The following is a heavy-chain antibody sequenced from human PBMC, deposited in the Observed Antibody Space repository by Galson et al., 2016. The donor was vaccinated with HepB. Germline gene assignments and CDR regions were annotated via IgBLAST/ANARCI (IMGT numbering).Heavy chain of an antibody. V-gene: IGHV3-23*01. CDR1: GFTFSTSS. D-gene: IGHD3-3*01. CDR2: ISSRGGTS. J-gene: IGHJ4*02. CDR3: AKMKYDDFWSGPDF. Sequence: SLRLSCAVSGFTFSTSSMTWVRQAPGKGSEWLASISSRGGTSHYADSVKGRFTVSRDNSKDTLFLQMNGLRVDDTAVFYCAKMKYDDFWSGPDFWGLGILVTVSS.